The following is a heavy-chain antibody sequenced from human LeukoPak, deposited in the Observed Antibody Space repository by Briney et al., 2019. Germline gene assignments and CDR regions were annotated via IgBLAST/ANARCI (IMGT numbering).Heavy chain of an antibody. CDR3: AREEPWGSAYGDV. CDR2: IHKDGGEK. Sequence: GRSLRLSCTASGFIFSDYWMRWVRQAPGKGLEWVATIHKDGGEKWYVDSVKGRVTISRDNVRNSLYLQMNSLRAEDTAVYYCAREEPWGSAYGDVWAKGTTVTVSS. J-gene: IGHJ6*03. CDR1: GFIFSDYW. V-gene: IGHV3-7*01. D-gene: IGHD1-14*01.